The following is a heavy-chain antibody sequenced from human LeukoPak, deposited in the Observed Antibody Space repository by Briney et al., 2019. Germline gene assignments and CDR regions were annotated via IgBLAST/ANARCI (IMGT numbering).Heavy chain of an antibody. V-gene: IGHV4-34*01. J-gene: IGHJ4*02. CDR2: INHSGST. CDR1: GGSFSGYY. D-gene: IGHD3-22*01. CDR3: ARGDYYDSSGYYYFDY. Sequence: PSETLSLTCAVYGGSFSGYYWSWIRQPPGKGLEWIGEINHSGSTNYNPSLKSRVTISVDTSKNQFSLKLSSVTAADTAVYYCARGDYYDSSGYYYFDYWGQGTLVTVSP.